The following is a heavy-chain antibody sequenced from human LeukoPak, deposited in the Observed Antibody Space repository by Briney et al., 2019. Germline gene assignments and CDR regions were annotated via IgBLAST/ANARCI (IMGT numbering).Heavy chain of an antibody. Sequence: GGSLRLSCAASGFTFSIYAMSWVRQAPGEGLEWVSGITGSATSTSYADSVKGRFTISRDNSKNTLSLQMSSLRAEDTAVYYCAKMGKNYGGNSGQGSIDSWGQGTLVTVSS. CDR1: GFTFSIYA. V-gene: IGHV3-23*01. CDR2: ITGSATST. CDR3: AKMGKNYGGNSGQGSIDS. D-gene: IGHD4-23*01. J-gene: IGHJ4*02.